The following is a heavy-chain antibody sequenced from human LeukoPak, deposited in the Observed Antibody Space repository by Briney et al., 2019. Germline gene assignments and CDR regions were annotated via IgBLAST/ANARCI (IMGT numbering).Heavy chain of an antibody. V-gene: IGHV4-4*07. J-gene: IGHJ5*02. CDR3: AGVQTDQTSWSGSGSNWFDP. CDR1: GGSISSYY. Sequence: SETLSLTCTVSGGSISSYYWSWIRQPAGKGLEWIGRIYTSGSTNYNPSLKSRVTMSVDTSKNQFSLKLSSVTAADTAVYYCAGVQTDQTSWSGSGSNWFDPWGQGTLVTVSS. D-gene: IGHD3-3*01. CDR2: IYTSGST.